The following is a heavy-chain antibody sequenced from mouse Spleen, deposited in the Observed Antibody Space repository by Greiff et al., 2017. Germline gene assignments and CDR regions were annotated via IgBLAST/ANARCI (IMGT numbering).Heavy chain of an antibody. CDR1: GFTFSSYG. CDR2: INSNGGST. V-gene: IGHV5-6-3*01. CDR3: AREGFYFDY. J-gene: IGHJ2*01. Sequence: EVQVVESGGGLVQPGGSLKLSCAASGFTFSSYGMSWVRQTPDKRLELVATINSNGGSTYYPDSVKGRFTISRDNAKNTLYLQMSSLKSEDTAMYYCAREGFYFDYWGQGTTLTVSS.